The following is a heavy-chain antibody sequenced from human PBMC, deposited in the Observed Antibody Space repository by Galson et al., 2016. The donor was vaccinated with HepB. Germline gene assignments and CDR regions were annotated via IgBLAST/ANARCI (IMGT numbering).Heavy chain of an antibody. CDR1: GDLINSSTW. Sequence: SETLSLTCVVSGDLINSSTWWIWVRQPPGKGLEWIGEVYHSGSTNFNPSLKSRVTISVDTSKNQFSLKLSSVTAADTAVYYCARSERELHAFDIWGQGTMVTVSS. J-gene: IGHJ3*02. D-gene: IGHD1-7*01. CDR3: ARSERELHAFDI. CDR2: VYHSGST. V-gene: IGHV4-4*02.